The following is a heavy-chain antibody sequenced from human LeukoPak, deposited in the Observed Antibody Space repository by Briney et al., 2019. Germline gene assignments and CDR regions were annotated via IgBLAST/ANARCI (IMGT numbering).Heavy chain of an antibody. CDR1: GFTFSSYG. V-gene: IGHV3-33*06. J-gene: IGHJ4*02. CDR2: IWYDGSNK. Sequence: GGSLRLSCAASGFTFSSYGMHWVRQAPGKGLEWVAVIWYDGSNKYYADSVKGRFTISRDNSKNTLYLQMNSLRGEDTAVYYCAKDFRIGYSAHFDYWGQGALVTVSS. D-gene: IGHD2-21*01. CDR3: AKDFRIGYSAHFDY.